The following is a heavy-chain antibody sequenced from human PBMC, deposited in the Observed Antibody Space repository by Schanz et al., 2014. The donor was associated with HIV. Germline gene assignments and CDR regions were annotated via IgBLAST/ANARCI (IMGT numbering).Heavy chain of an antibody. V-gene: IGHV3-9*01. CDR1: GFTFHDYT. CDR2: ISWNSVSI. J-gene: IGHJ6*02. Sequence: EVQLVESGGLVVQPGGSLRLSCAASGFTFHDYTMHWVRQAPGKGLEWVSGISWNSVSIGYADSVKGRFTISRDNAKNSLYMQMNSLRGDDTALYYCAKAYSTSRPYSMDIWGQGTTVTVSS. CDR3: AKAYSTSRPYSMDI. D-gene: IGHD6-6*01.